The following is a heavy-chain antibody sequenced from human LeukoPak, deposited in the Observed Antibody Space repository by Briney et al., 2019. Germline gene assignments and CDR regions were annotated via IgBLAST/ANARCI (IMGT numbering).Heavy chain of an antibody. CDR2: ISSSGSTI. Sequence: GGSLRLSCAASGFTFSSYEMNWVRQAPGKGLEWVSYISSSGSTIYYADSVKGRFTISRDNSKNTLYLQMNNVRAEDTAVYYCARDGAAAASGTWAWGQGTLVTVSS. CDR1: GFTFSSYE. V-gene: IGHV3-48*03. J-gene: IGHJ5*02. CDR3: ARDGAAAASGTWA. D-gene: IGHD6-13*01.